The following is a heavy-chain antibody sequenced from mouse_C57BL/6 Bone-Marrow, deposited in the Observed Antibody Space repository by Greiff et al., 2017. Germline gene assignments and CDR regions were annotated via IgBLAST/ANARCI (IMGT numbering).Heavy chain of an antibody. CDR2: IDPSDSYT. D-gene: IGHD2-3*01. J-gene: IGHJ4*01. V-gene: IGHV1-69*01. CDR1: GYTFTSYW. CDR3: ARGRLYDGYYYYAMDY. Sequence: QVQLQQPGAELVMPGASVKLSCKASGYTFTSYWMHWVKQRPGQGLEWIGEIDPSDSYTNYNQKFKGKSTLTVDKSSSTAYMQLSSLTSEDSAVYYCARGRLYDGYYYYAMDYGGQGTSVTVSS.